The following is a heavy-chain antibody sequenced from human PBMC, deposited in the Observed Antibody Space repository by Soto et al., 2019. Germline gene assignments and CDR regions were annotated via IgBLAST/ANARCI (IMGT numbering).Heavy chain of an antibody. CDR3: ARDPCITHCPDY. Sequence: ASVKVSCKASGYTFTSYAMHWVRQAPGQRLEWMGWINAGNGNTKYSQKFQGRVTITRDTSASTGYMELSSLRSEDTAVYYCARDPCITHCPDYWGQGTLVTVSS. CDR1: GYTFTSYA. CDR2: INAGNGNT. V-gene: IGHV1-3*01. J-gene: IGHJ4*02. D-gene: IGHD2-21*02.